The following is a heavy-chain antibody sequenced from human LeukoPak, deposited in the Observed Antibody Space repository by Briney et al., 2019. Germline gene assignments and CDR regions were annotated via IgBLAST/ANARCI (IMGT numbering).Heavy chain of an antibody. CDR2: IYYSGST. V-gene: IGHV4-59*08. D-gene: IGHD7-27*01. Sequence: PSETLSLTCTVPGGSISGYYWIWIRQPPGKGLEWIGYIYYSGSTNYNPSLKSRVSISVDTSKNQFSLNLSSVTAADTAVYYCARHRAITGGDAFDIWGQGTMVTVSS. CDR3: ARHRAITGGDAFDI. CDR1: GGSISGYY. J-gene: IGHJ3*02.